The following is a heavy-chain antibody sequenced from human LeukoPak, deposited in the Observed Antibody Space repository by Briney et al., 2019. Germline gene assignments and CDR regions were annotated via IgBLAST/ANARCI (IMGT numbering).Heavy chain of an antibody. V-gene: IGHV3-30*04. D-gene: IGHD6-13*01. J-gene: IGHJ4*02. CDR2: ISYDGSNK. Sequence: GGSLRLSCAASGFTFSSYAMHWVRQAPGKGLEWVAVISYDGSNKYYADSVKGRFTISRDNSKNTLYPQMNSLRAEDTAVYYCAREYSSSWSYNTFDYWGRGTLVTVSS. CDR3: AREYSSSWSYNTFDY. CDR1: GFTFSSYA.